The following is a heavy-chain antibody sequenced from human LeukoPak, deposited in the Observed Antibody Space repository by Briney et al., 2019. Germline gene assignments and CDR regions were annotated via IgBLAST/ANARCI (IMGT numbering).Heavy chain of an antibody. J-gene: IGHJ5*02. D-gene: IGHD6-13*01. CDR3: AREARPHSSSWYHWFDP. CDR1: GYTFTCYY. CDR2: INPNSGGT. V-gene: IGHV1-2*02. Sequence: ASVKVSCKASGYTFTCYYMHWVRQAPGQGLEWMGWINPNSGGTNYAQKFQGRVTMTRDTSISTAYMELSRLRSDDTAVYYCAREARPHSSSWYHWFDPWGQGTLVTVSS.